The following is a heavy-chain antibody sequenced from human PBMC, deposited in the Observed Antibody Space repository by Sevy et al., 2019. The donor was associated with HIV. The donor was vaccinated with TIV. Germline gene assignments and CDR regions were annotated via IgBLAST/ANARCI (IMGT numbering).Heavy chain of an antibody. D-gene: IGHD3-22*01. CDR2: ISSSSSYI. J-gene: IGHJ4*02. V-gene: IGHV3-21*01. CDR1: GFIFSSYS. Sequence: GGSLRLSCAASGFIFSSYSMNWVRQAPGKGLEWVSSISSSSSYIYYADSVKGRFTISRDNAKNSLYLQMNSLRAEDTAVYYCARDRGGYYDSSGYYPGNWGLGTLVTVSS. CDR3: ARDRGGYYDSSGYYPGN.